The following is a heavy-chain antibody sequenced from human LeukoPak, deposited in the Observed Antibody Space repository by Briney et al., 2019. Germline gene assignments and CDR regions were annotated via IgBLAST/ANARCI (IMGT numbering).Heavy chain of an antibody. J-gene: IGHJ4*02. CDR3: AVERGGCSAVTCYAFNH. Sequence: GGSLILCCAGSGFSFSDGWRGWVRQAPGKGLGWVGRIKSKVDGGTRDYAATVEGRFTIPRDDSENNLFLQMNSMEIGDAAVYYCAVERGGCSAVTCYAFNHWGQGTLVTVSS. CDR1: GFSFSDGW. D-gene: IGHD2-15*01. CDR2: IKSKVDGGTR. V-gene: IGHV3-15*01.